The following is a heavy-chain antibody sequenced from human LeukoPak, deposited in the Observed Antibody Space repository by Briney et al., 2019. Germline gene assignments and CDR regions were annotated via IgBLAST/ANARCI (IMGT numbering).Heavy chain of an antibody. J-gene: IGHJ5*02. Sequence: GASVKVSCKASGYTFTSYGISWVRQAPGQGLEWMGWISAYNGNTNYAQKLQGRVTMTTDTSTSTAYMELRSLRSDDTAVYYCARGAVVVPAAIVFGFDPWAREPWSPSPQ. CDR3: ARGAVVVPAAIVFGFDP. D-gene: IGHD2-2*01. CDR1: GYTFTSYG. V-gene: IGHV1-18*01. CDR2: ISAYNGNT.